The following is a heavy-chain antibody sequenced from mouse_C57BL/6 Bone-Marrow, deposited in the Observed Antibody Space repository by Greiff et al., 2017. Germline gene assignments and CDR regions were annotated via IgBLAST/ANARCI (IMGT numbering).Heavy chain of an antibody. V-gene: IGHV1-50*01. Sequence: QVQLQQPGAELVKPGASVKLSCKASGYTFTSYWMQWVKQRPGQGLEWIGEIDPSDSYTNYNQKFKGKATLTVDTSSSTAYMQLSSLTSEDSAVYYCAIRTVVAPNFDVWGTGTTVTVSS. CDR3: AIRTVVAPNFDV. CDR2: IDPSDSYT. D-gene: IGHD1-1*01. CDR1: GYTFTSYW. J-gene: IGHJ1*03.